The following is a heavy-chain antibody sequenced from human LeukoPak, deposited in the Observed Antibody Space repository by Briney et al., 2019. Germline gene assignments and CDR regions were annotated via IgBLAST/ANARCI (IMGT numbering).Heavy chain of an antibody. J-gene: IGHJ4*02. D-gene: IGHD5-24*01. CDR2: ISSSSSYI. CDR1: GFTFSSYS. Sequence: GGSLRLSCAASGFTFSSYSMNWVRQAPGKGLEWVSSISSSSSYIYYADSVKGRFTISRDNAKNSLYLQMNSLRAEDTAVYYCARDPNPRDGYRHQTTHWGQGTLVTVSS. V-gene: IGHV3-21*01. CDR3: ARDPNPRDGYRHQTTH.